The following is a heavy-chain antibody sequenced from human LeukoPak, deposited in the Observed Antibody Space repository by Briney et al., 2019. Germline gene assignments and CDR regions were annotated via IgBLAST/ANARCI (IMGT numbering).Heavy chain of an antibody. Sequence: GLIYTRGTTNYNPSLKSRVTMSVDTSKNQFSLKLSSVTAADTAVYYCARGGTGTETPFDYWGQGTLVTVSS. CDR3: ARGGTGTETPFDY. J-gene: IGHJ4*02. V-gene: IGHV4-4*07. D-gene: IGHD1-1*01. CDR2: IYTRGTT.